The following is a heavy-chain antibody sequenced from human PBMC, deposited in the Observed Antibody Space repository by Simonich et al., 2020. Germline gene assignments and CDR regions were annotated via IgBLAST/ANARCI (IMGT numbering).Heavy chain of an antibody. J-gene: IGHJ4*02. Sequence: QVQLVQSGAEVKKPGASVKVSCKASGYTFTSYGISWVRQAPGQGLEWMGWISAYNGNTNYAKKLQGRVTMTTDTTTSTAYMELRSLRSDDTAVYYWARASRGTWWYYYFDYWGQGTLVTVSS. CDR3: ARASRGTWWYYYFDY. CDR2: ISAYNGNT. V-gene: IGHV1-18*01. D-gene: IGHD2-15*01. CDR1: GYTFTSYG.